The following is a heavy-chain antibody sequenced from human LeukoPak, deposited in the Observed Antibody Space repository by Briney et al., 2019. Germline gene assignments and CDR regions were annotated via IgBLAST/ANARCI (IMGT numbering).Heavy chain of an antibody. CDR2: VNHSGYT. Sequence: PSETLSLTCGVSGTSFSSYYWSWLRQTPGKGREWIGEVNHSGYTNMNPSLKSPVTISVNTSKNQFSLMLTSVPAADTAVYFCARMTTGHDYWGQGTLVTVSS. D-gene: IGHD4-17*01. CDR3: ARMTTGHDY. CDR1: GTSFSSYY. J-gene: IGHJ4*02. V-gene: IGHV4-34*01.